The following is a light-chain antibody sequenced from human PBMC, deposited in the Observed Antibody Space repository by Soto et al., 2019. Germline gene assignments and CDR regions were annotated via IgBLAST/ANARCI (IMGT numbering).Light chain of an antibody. V-gene: IGLV2-14*01. CDR1: SSDVGGYNY. CDR2: EVS. CDR3: SSYTSSSTSYV. J-gene: IGLJ1*01. Sequence: SALTQPAAVSGSPGQSITISCTGNSSDVGGYNYLSWYQQHPGKAPKLMIYEVSNRPSGVSNRFSGSKSGNTASLTISGLQAEDEADYSCSSYTSSSTSYVFGTGTNVTVL.